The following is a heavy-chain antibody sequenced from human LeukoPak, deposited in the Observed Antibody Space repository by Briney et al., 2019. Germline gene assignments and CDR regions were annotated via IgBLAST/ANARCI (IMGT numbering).Heavy chain of an antibody. Sequence: SETLSLTCTVSGGSVSSSNWWSWVRQPPGKGLEWIGEIYHSGSTNYNPSLKSRVTISVDKSKNQFSLKLSSVTAADTAVYYCATIAAAGKIDYWGQGTLVTVSS. CDR3: ATIAAAGKIDY. V-gene: IGHV4-4*02. CDR1: GGSVSSSNW. CDR2: IYHSGST. J-gene: IGHJ4*02. D-gene: IGHD6-13*01.